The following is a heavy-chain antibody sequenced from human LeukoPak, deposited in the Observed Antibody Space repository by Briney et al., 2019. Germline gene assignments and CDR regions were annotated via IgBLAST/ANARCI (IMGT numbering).Heavy chain of an antibody. Sequence: SETLSLTCTVSGGSISSSSYYWGWIRQPPGKGLEWIGSIYYSGSTYYNPSLKSRVTISVDTSKNQFSLKLSSVTAADTAVYYCARQRGPSGDYWNFDYWGQGTLVTVSS. J-gene: IGHJ4*02. CDR1: GGSISSSSYY. CDR3: ARQRGPSGDYWNFDY. D-gene: IGHD4-17*01. CDR2: IYYSGST. V-gene: IGHV4-39*01.